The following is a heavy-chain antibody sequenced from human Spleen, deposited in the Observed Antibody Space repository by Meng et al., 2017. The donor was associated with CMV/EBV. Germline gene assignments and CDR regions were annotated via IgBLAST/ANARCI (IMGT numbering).Heavy chain of an antibody. CDR1: GGSISSYC. CDR3: ARILWFGELQYYFDY. D-gene: IGHD3-10*01. Sequence: QWHLQGSGPGVVKPSETPPLTCTVSGGSISSYCWSWIRQPAGKGLEWIGRIYTSGSTNYNPSLKSRVTMSVDTSKNQFSLKLSSVTAADTAVYYCARILWFGELQYYFDYWGQGTLVTVSS. V-gene: IGHV4-4*07. J-gene: IGHJ4*02. CDR2: IYTSGST.